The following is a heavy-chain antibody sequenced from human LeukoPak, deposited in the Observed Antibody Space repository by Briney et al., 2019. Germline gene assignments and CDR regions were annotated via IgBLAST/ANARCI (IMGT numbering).Heavy chain of an antibody. CDR2: FDLEDGET. V-gene: IGHV1-24*01. D-gene: IGHD3-3*02. Sequence: ASVPVSYKVSGYTLSELSMHGVRQAPGKGLEWMGGFDLEDGETIYVQKFQGRVTMAEDTSTDTAYMELSSLRSEDMAVYFCAAGEVGHLFDGWGQGTLVSVSS. CDR3: AAGEVGHLFDG. CDR1: GYTLSELS. J-gene: IGHJ4*01.